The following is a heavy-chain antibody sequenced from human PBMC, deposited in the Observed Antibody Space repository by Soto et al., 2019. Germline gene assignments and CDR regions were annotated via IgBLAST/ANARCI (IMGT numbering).Heavy chain of an antibody. V-gene: IGHV1-8*01. J-gene: IGHJ4*02. Sequence: GASVKVSCKAPGYTFTSYDISWVRQATGQGLEWMGWMNPNSGNTGYAQKFQGRVTMTRNTSISTAYMELSSLRSEDTAVYYCARGPLSYYDFWSGYSKVDYWGQGTLVTVSS. CDR1: GYTFTSYD. CDR2: MNPNSGNT. CDR3: ARGPLSYYDFWSGYSKVDY. D-gene: IGHD3-3*01.